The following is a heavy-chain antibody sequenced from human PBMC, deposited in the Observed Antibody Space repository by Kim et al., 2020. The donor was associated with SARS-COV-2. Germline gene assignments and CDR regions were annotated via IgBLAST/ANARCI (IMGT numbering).Heavy chain of an antibody. CDR3: ARRSNEVTIFGVVRFYGMDV. CDR1: GFTFSSYS. CDR2: ISSSSSTI. D-gene: IGHD3-3*01. V-gene: IGHV3-48*02. J-gene: IGHJ6*02. Sequence: GGSLRLSCAASGFTFSSYSMNWVRQAPGKGLEWVSYISSSSSTIYYADSVKGRFTISRDNSKNSLYLQMNSLRDEDTAVYYCARRSNEVTIFGVVRFYGMDVWGQGTTVTVS.